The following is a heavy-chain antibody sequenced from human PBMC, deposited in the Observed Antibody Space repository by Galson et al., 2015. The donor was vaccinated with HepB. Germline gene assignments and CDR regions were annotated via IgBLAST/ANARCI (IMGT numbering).Heavy chain of an antibody. J-gene: IGHJ4*02. Sequence: SLRLSCAASEFTFSSYAMHWVRQPPGKGLEWVAFILYDGTNTYYADSVRGRFTVSRDNSRDTLYLQMNSQTAEDTAVYYCARSNYYDSSGYLRGFDYWGQGTLVTVSS. D-gene: IGHD3-22*01. V-gene: IGHV3-30-3*01. CDR2: ILYDGTNT. CDR3: ARSNYYDSSGYLRGFDY. CDR1: EFTFSSYA.